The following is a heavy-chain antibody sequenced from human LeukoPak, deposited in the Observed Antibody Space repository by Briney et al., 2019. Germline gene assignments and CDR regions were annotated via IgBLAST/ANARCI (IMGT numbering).Heavy chain of an antibody. CDR3: ARRGYSSSWFDY. Sequence: ASVKVSCKASGYTFTGYYMHWVRQAPGQGLEWMGWINPNSGNTGYAQKFQGRVTITRNTSISTAYMELSSLRSEDTAVYYCARRGYSSSWFDYWGQGTLVTVSS. D-gene: IGHD6-13*01. CDR1: GYTFTGYY. CDR2: INPNSGNT. V-gene: IGHV1-8*03. J-gene: IGHJ4*02.